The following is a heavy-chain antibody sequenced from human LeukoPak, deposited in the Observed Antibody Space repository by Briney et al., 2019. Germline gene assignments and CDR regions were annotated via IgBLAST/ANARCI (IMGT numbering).Heavy chain of an antibody. CDR1: GYTFTGYY. V-gene: IGHV1-2*04. CDR3: ARDGPRPPVVAATPSHGGYYGMDV. J-gene: IGHJ6*04. Sequence: ASVKVSCKASGYTFTGYYMHWVRQAPGQGLEWMGWINPSSGGTNYAQKFQGWVTITRDTSISTAYMELSRLRSDDTAVYYCARDGPRPPVVAATPSHGGYYGMDVWGKGTTVTVSS. CDR2: INPSSGGT. D-gene: IGHD2-15*01.